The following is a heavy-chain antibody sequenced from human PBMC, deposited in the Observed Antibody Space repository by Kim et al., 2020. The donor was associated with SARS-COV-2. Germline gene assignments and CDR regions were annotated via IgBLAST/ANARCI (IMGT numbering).Heavy chain of an antibody. V-gene: IGHV3-30*04. CDR1: GFTFSSYA. J-gene: IGHJ4*02. D-gene: IGHD6-19*01. CDR2: ISYDGSNK. Sequence: GGSLRLSCAASGFTFSSYAMHWVRQAPGKGLEWVAVISYDGSNKYYADSVKGRFTISRDNSKNTLYLQMNSLRAEDTAVYYCARVVDYSSGPYYFDYWGQGTLVTVSS. CDR3: ARVVDYSSGPYYFDY.